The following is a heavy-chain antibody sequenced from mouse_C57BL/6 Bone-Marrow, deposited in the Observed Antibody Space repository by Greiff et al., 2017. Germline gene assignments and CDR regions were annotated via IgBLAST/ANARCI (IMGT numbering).Heavy chain of an antibody. CDR3: ASLGLRRSYAMDY. CDR2: INPSSGYT. J-gene: IGHJ4*01. Sequence: VQLQQSGAELAKPGASVKLSCKASGYTFTSYWMHWVKQRPGQGLEWIGYINPSSGYTKYNQKFKDKATLTADKSSSTAYMQLSSLTYEDSAVYYCASLGLRRSYAMDYWGQGTSVTVSS. D-gene: IGHD2-4*01. CDR1: GYTFTSYW. V-gene: IGHV1-7*01.